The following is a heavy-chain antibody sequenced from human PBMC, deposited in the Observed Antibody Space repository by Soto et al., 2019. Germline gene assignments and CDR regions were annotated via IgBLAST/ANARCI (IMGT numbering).Heavy chain of an antibody. CDR3: ARERASHDYGDYDSAGLHSYFYGLDV. CDR2: IDPYTGGT. J-gene: IGHJ6*02. V-gene: IGHV1-2*02. D-gene: IGHD4-17*01. Sequence: QVQLVQSGAEMKKPGASVKVSCKASGFTFIGYYIHWVRQAPGPGLEWMGWIDPYTGGTNYAQKFQDGVTMPRDTSISTAYMELGCLKSDDTAVYYCARERASHDYGDYDSAGLHSYFYGLDVWGQGTTVTVSS. CDR1: GFTFIGYY.